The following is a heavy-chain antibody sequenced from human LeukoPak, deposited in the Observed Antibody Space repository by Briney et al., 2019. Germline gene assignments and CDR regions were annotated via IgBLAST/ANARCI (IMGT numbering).Heavy chain of an antibody. D-gene: IGHD2-2*02. J-gene: IGHJ3*02. Sequence: GGSLRLSCAASGFTFDDYGMSWVRQAPGKGLEWVSGINWNGGSTGYADSVKGRFTISRDNAKNSLYLQMNSLRAEDTALYYCARVRYCGSTSCYTGGAFDIWGQGTMVTVSS. CDR2: INWNGGST. CDR3: ARVRYCGSTSCYTGGAFDI. V-gene: IGHV3-20*04. CDR1: GFTFDDYG.